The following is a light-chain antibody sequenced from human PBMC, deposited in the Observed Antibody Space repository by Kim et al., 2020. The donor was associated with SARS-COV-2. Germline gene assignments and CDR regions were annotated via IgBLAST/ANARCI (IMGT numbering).Light chain of an antibody. J-gene: IGLJ2*01. CDR1: TLKTKY. CDR3: QAWDTTGPVV. Sequence: PPEPTATISCAGNTLKTKYVCWYQQKPGQSPVLVIYPDTQRPSEIPARFSASYSGNTATLTISGAQTKDEADYYCQAWDTTGPVVFGGGTQLTVL. V-gene: IGLV3-1*01. CDR2: PDT.